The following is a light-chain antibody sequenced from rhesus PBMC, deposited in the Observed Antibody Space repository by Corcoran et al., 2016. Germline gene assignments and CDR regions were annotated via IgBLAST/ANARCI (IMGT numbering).Light chain of an antibody. CDR1: SSDIGGYYY. J-gene: IGLJ1*01. CDR2: EVS. V-gene: IGLV2-32*02. Sequence: QAALTQPHSVSGSPGQSVTISCTGTSSDIGGYYYVSWYQQHPGTAPKLMIYEVSYRPSGVSNRFSGSKSGNTASLTISGLQAEDEADYYCSSYAGSNTFIFGAGTRLTVL. CDR3: SSYAGSNTFI.